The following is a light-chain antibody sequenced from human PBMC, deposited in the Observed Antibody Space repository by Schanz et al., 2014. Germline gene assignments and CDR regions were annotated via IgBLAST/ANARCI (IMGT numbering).Light chain of an antibody. CDR3: CSYTTTNTWV. CDR2: DVS. CDR1: SSDVGGYNY. J-gene: IGLJ3*02. V-gene: IGLV2-14*01. Sequence: QSALTQPASVSGSPGQSITISCTGTSSDVGGYNYVSWYQQHPGKAPKLMIYDVSNRPSGVSNRFSGSKSGNTASLTISGLQAEDEADYYCCSYTTTNTWVFGGGTKL.